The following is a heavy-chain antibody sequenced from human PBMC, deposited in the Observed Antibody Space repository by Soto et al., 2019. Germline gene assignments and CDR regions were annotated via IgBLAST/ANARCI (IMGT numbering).Heavy chain of an antibody. CDR1: GFTFSSYS. CDR2: ISSSSSTI. Sequence: EVPLVESGGGLVQPGGSLRLSCAASGFTFSSYSMNWVRQAPGKELEWVSYISSSSSTIYYADSVKGLFTISRDNAKNSLYLQRTSLRAEDTAVYYGARSGLKLERRIGAFDIWGQGTIVTVSS. CDR3: ARSGLKLERRIGAFDI. J-gene: IGHJ3*02. D-gene: IGHD1-1*01. V-gene: IGHV3-48*01.